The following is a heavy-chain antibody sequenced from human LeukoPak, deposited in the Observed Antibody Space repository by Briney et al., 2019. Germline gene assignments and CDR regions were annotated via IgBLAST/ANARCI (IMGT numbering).Heavy chain of an antibody. CDR1: GYTFTSYA. V-gene: IGHV1-3*03. CDR3: GRVVKYSSGPLTDLLPYYFDS. Sequence: ASVKVSCKASGYTFTSYAMHWVRQAPGQRLEWMGWINAGNGNTKYSQEFQGRVTISRDTSTTTAYMELSSLRSEDTAVYYCGRVVKYSSGPLTDLLPYYFDSWGQGTLVTVSS. CDR2: INAGNGNT. D-gene: IGHD6-19*01. J-gene: IGHJ4*02.